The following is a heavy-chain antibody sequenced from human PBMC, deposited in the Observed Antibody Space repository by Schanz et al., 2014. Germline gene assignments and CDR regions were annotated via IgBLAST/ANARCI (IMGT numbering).Heavy chain of an antibody. CDR3: ARDFSAYVGNYFDY. Sequence: QVQLVQSGAEVKKPGSSVKVSCKASGGTFSSYSISWVRQAPGQGLEWMGRIIPILGIANYAQKFQGRVTNTADKSTSTAYMDLRSLRPEDTAVYYCARDFSAYVGNYFDYWGQGTLVTVSS. CDR2: IIPILGIA. D-gene: IGHD5-12*01. J-gene: IGHJ4*02. V-gene: IGHV1-69*04. CDR1: GGTFSSYS.